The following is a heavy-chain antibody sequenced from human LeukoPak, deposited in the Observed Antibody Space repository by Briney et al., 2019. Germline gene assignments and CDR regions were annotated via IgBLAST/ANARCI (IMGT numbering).Heavy chain of an antibody. D-gene: IGHD3-22*01. V-gene: IGHV3-30-3*01. Sequence: GGSLRLSCAASGFTFSSYAMHWVRQAPGKGLEWVAVILYDGSNKYYADSVKGRFTISRDNFKNTLSLQMSSLRAEDTAVYYCARGNYYDSSGPALYYFDYWGQGTLVTVSS. J-gene: IGHJ4*02. CDR3: ARGNYYDSSGPALYYFDY. CDR2: ILYDGSNK. CDR1: GFTFSSYA.